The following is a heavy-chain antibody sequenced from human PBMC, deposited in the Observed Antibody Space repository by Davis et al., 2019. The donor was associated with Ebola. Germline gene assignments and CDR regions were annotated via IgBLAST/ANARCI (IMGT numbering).Heavy chain of an antibody. CDR3: ARDRSTAAAGGWFDP. Sequence: SETLSLTCTVSGDSISSHYWSWIRQPPGKGLEWIGYMHKSGSTTYNPSLKSRVTISVDTSKRQFSLRLTSVTAADTAMYYCARDRSTAAAGGWFDPWGQGTLVSVSS. CDR1: GDSISSHY. CDR2: MHKSGST. D-gene: IGHD2-2*01. V-gene: IGHV4-59*11. J-gene: IGHJ5*02.